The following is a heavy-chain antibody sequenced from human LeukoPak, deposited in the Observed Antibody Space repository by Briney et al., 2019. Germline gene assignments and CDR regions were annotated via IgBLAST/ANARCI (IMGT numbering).Heavy chain of an antibody. CDR1: GFSFSTYY. D-gene: IGHD1-14*01. Sequence: GGSLRLSCVVSGFSFSTYYVNWVRQAPGKGLEWVSCISSGSTYIFYADSVRGRFAISRDNAKNSLYLQMNSLRADDTAVYYCVRENRGSFDYWGQGSLVTVSS. CDR2: ISSGSTYI. J-gene: IGHJ4*02. V-gene: IGHV3-21*01. CDR3: VRENRGSFDY.